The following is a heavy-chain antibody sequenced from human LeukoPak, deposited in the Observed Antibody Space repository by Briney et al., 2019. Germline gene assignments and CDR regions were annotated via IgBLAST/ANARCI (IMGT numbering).Heavy chain of an antibody. CDR1: EFTFSSYW. V-gene: IGHV3-7*01. Sequence: GGSLRLSCAASEFTFSSYWMSWVRQAPGKGLEWVANIKQDGSEKYYVDSVKGRFTISRDNAQNSLYLQMNSLRGEDTAVYYCARENGDDTSGYLTYYYYYYMDVWGKGATVTISS. J-gene: IGHJ6*03. D-gene: IGHD3-22*01. CDR2: IKQDGSEK. CDR3: ARENGDDTSGYLTYYYYYYMDV.